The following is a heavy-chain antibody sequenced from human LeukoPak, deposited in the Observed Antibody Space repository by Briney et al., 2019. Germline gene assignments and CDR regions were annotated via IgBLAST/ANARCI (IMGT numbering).Heavy chain of an antibody. CDR3: ARDPTADDY. CDR1: GFTFSNYA. Sequence: GGSLRLSCKASGFTFSNYAMNWVRQAPGKGLEWVSSITSVSPYKYYADSVKGRFTISRDNAKNSLFLQMNSLRAEDTAIYYCARDPTADDYWGQGTLVTVSS. V-gene: IGHV3-21*01. CDR2: ITSVSPYK. J-gene: IGHJ4*02. D-gene: IGHD2-2*01.